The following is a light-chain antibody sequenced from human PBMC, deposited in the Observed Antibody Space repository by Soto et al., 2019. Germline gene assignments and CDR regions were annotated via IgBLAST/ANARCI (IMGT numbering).Light chain of an antibody. CDR1: QAIRDN. V-gene: IGKV3-15*01. CDR2: DAS. Sequence: IVMTQSPATLSVSPGERATLSCRASQAIRDNLAWYQHKPGQSPRLLIYDASTRATGIPARFSGGGSGTEFTLTISSLQSEDFAVYYCQQYDNWLTGTFGQGTKVDIK. CDR3: QQYDNWLTGT. J-gene: IGKJ1*01.